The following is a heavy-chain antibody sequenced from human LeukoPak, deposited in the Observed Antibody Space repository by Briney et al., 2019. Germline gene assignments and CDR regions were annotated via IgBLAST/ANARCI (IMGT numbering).Heavy chain of an antibody. J-gene: IGHJ4*02. D-gene: IGHD4-17*01. Sequence: GGSLRLSCAASGFTFSSYGMHWVRQAPGEGLEWVAVIWYDGSNKYYADSVKGRFTISRDNSKNTLYLQMNSLRAEDTAVYYCARDDGDLSRLDYWGQGTLVTVSS. CDR3: ARDDGDLSRLDY. CDR2: IWYDGSNK. CDR1: GFTFSSYG. V-gene: IGHV3-33*01.